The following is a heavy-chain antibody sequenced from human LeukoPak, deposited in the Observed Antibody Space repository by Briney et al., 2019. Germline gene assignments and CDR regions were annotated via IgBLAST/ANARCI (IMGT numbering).Heavy chain of an antibody. CDR2: IKQDGSEK. D-gene: IGHD3-22*01. J-gene: IGHJ4*02. Sequence: GGSLRLSCAASGFTFSSYWMSWVRQAPGKGLEWVANIKQDGSEKYYVDSVKGRFTISRDNAKNSLYLQMNSLRAEDTAVYYCARRATYYYDSSGYYDYWGQGTLVTVSS. CDR1: GFTFSSYW. V-gene: IGHV3-7*01. CDR3: ARRATYYYDSSGYYDY.